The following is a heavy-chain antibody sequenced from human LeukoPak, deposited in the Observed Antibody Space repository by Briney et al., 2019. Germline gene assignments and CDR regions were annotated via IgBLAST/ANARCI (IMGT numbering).Heavy chain of an antibody. CDR2: IYTSGST. J-gene: IGHJ6*03. CDR3: ARATGGPYYYYMDV. CDR1: GDSISSGTYY. D-gene: IGHD3-10*01. V-gene: IGHV4-61*02. Sequence: TSETLSLTCSVSGDSISSGTYYWSWVRQPAGKGLEWIGRIYTSGSTHYNPSLKSRGTISADTSKNQVSLKLNSMTAADTAVYYCARATGGPYYYYMDVWGKGTTVTVSS.